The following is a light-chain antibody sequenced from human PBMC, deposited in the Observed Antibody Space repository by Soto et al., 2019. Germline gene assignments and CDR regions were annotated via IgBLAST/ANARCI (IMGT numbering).Light chain of an antibody. CDR2: DVS. V-gene: IGLV2-14*03. J-gene: IGLJ2*01. Sequence: QSVLTQPASVSASPGQSITISCTGTSGDIGGYNYVSWYQQHPGRAPKLMIYDVSHRPSGVSNRFSGSKSGNTASLTISGLQAEDEADYYCSSYTITSTVVFGGGTKVTVL. CDR1: SGDIGGYNY. CDR3: SSYTITSTVV.